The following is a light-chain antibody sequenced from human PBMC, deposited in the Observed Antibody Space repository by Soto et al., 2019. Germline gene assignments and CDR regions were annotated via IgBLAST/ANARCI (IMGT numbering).Light chain of an antibody. Sequence: QSALTQPPSASGSPGQSVTISCTGTSSDVGGFNYVSWYQHHPGKAPKLLIYEVFKRSSGVPDRFSGFKAGNAASLIVSGLQAEDEADYYCSSYAGNINFVIFGGVTKLTVL. CDR2: EVF. CDR1: SSDVGGFNY. J-gene: IGLJ2*01. CDR3: SSYAGNINFVI. V-gene: IGLV2-8*01.